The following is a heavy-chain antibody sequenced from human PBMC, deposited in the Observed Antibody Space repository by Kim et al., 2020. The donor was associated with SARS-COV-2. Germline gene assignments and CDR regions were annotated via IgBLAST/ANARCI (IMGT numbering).Heavy chain of an antibody. Sequence: GGSLRLSCAASGFTFSGSVMHWVRQASGKGLEWVGRIRSKANSYATEYGASVKGRFTISRDDSKNTAYLQMNSLNTDDTAVYYCANLGYCGGDCRDYWGQRTLVTVSS. CDR2: IRSKANSYAT. V-gene: IGHV3-73*01. D-gene: IGHD2-21*02. CDR3: ANLGYCGGDCRDY. CDR1: GFTFSGSV. J-gene: IGHJ4*02.